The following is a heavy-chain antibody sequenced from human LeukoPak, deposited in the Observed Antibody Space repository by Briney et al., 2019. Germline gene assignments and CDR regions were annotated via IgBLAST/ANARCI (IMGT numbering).Heavy chain of an antibody. CDR1: GYTLAELS. Sequence: ASVKVSCKVSGYTLAELSIHWVRQAAGKGLEWMGGFDPEEAKTTYAQKLEGRLSMTEDTSTGTAFMELSSLKSEDTAIYYCATERVGYCYGHSCYGLDVWGKGTTVIVSS. CDR2: FDPEEAKT. D-gene: IGHD2-15*01. V-gene: IGHV1-24*01. J-gene: IGHJ6*04. CDR3: ATERVGYCYGHSCYGLDV.